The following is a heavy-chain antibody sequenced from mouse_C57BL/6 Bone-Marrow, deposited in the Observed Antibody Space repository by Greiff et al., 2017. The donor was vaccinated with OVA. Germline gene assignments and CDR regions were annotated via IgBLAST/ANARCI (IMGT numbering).Heavy chain of an antibody. V-gene: IGHV1-55*01. Sequence: QVQLQQPGAELVKPGASVKMSCKASGYTFTSYWITWVKQRPGQGLEWIGDIYPGSGSTNYNEKFKSKATLTVDTSSSTAYMQLSSLTSEDSAVYYCARFYYSNEAMDYWGKGTSVTVSS. CDR2: IYPGSGST. CDR3: ARFYYSNEAMDY. CDR1: GYTFTSYW. J-gene: IGHJ4*01. D-gene: IGHD2-5*01.